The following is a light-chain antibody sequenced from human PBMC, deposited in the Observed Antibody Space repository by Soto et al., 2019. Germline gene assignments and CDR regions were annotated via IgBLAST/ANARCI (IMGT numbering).Light chain of an antibody. CDR3: QQYGSSPRT. CDR2: GTS. CDR1: QSVATIY. J-gene: IGKJ1*01. V-gene: IGKV3-20*01. Sequence: EIVLTQSPGTLSLSPGERATLSCRASQSVATIYLDWYKQKPGQAPKLLISGTSTRATGIPDRCSGSGSGTDFTLNINRLEPEDFAVYYRQQYGSSPRTFGQGTRV.